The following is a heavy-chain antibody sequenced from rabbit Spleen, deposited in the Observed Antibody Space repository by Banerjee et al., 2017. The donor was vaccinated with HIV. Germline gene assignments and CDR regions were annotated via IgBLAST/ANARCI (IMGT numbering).Heavy chain of an antibody. J-gene: IGHJ6*01. V-gene: IGHV1S45*01. CDR1: GFSFSSSYD. Sequence: QEQLEESGGDLVKPGASLTLTCTASGFSFSSSYDMCWVRQAPGKGLECIACIYAGDSGSTYYASWAKGRFTISKTSSTTVTLQMTSLTAADTATYFCARDTSSSFSSYGMDLWGPGTLVTVS. CDR2: IYAGDSGST. D-gene: IGHD1-1*01. CDR3: ARDTSSSFSSYGMDL.